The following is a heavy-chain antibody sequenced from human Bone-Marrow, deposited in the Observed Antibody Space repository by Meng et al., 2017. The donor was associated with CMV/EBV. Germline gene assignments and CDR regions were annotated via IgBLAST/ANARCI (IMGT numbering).Heavy chain of an antibody. Sequence: GESLKIFCAASGFTFSSYSMSWVRQAQGNGLEWVSSISSSSSYIYYADSVKGRFTISRDNAKNSLYLQMNSLRTKDTALYYCAKRGGYDGLYYSEDWGQGTLVTVSS. CDR1: GFTFSSYS. D-gene: IGHD5-12*01. CDR2: ISSSSSYI. V-gene: IGHV3-21*04. J-gene: IGHJ4*02. CDR3: AKRGGYDGLYYSED.